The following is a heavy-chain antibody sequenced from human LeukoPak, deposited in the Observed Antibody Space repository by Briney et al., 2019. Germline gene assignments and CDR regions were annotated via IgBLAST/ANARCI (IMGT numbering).Heavy chain of an antibody. Sequence: ASVKVSCKASGYTFTSYGISWVRQAPGLGLEWMGWISAYNGNTNYAQKLQGRVTMTTDTSTSTAYMELRSLRSDDTAVYYCARDPTVIVVVGTNWFDPWGQGTLVTVSS. CDR2: ISAYNGNT. J-gene: IGHJ5*02. D-gene: IGHD3-22*01. CDR1: GYTFTSYG. CDR3: ARDPTVIVVVGTNWFDP. V-gene: IGHV1-18*01.